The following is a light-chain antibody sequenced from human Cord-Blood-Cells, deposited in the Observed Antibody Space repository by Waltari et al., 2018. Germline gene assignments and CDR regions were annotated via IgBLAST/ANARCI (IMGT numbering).Light chain of an antibody. Sequence: IHMPQSPSTLSASVGDRVTITCRASPSISSWLAWYQQKPGKAPKLLIYKASSLESGVPSRFSGSGSGTEFTLTISSLQPDDFATYYCQQYNSYPWTFGQGTKVEIK. J-gene: IGKJ1*01. CDR2: KAS. CDR3: QQYNSYPWT. V-gene: IGKV1-5*03. CDR1: PSISSW.